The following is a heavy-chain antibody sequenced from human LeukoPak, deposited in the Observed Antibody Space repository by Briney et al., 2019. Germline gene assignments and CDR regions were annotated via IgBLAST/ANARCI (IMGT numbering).Heavy chain of an antibody. CDR3: ARDGPTPAHPTYFDY. Sequence: PGGSLRLSCAASGFTFSSYSMNWVRQAPGKGLEWVAAIQSDASNQYYADSVKGRFTISKDNAKNTVSLQMDSLRADDTALYYCARDGPTPAHPTYFDYWGQGTLVTVSS. CDR1: GFTFSSYS. CDR2: IQSDASNQ. J-gene: IGHJ4*02. V-gene: IGHV3-33*08. D-gene: IGHD6-6*01.